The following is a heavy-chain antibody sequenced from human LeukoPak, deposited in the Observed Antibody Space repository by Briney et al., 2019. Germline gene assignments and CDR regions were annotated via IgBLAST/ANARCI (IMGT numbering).Heavy chain of an antibody. D-gene: IGHD3-16*01. CDR2: INMYTANP. V-gene: IGHV7-4-1*02. Sequence: GASVKVSCKASGYTFTRYAINWLRQAPGQGLEWMGWINMYTANPAYAQGFTERFVFSLDTSVTTAYLQISNLKTEDTAVYYCARHDNDDDFDYWGQGTWSPSPQ. J-gene: IGHJ4*02. CDR3: ARHDNDDDFDY. CDR1: GYTFTRYA.